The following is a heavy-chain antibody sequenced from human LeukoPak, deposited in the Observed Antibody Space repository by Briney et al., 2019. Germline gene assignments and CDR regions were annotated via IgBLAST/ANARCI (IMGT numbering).Heavy chain of an antibody. J-gene: IGHJ5*02. V-gene: IGHV1-2*02. CDR3: ARGTYGSGSYEVWFDP. CDR2: TNPNSGGT. CDR1: GYTFTGYY. D-gene: IGHD3-10*01. Sequence: ASVKVSCKASGYTFTGYYMHWVRQAPGQGLEWMGWTNPNSGGTNYAQKFQGRVTMTRDTSISTAYMELSRLRSDDTAVYYCARGTYGSGSYEVWFDPWGQGTLVTVSS.